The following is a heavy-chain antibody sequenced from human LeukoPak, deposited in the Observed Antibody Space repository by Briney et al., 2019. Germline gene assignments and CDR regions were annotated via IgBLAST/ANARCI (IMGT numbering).Heavy chain of an antibody. Sequence: GGSLRLSCAASGFPFSASAMTWVRQAPGKGLEWVSHLFSTGTTYYADSVRGRFTISRDNSKNTLYLLMTSLRADDTAVYYCATVKYDYGDPVGWFDPWGQGTLVTVSS. CDR1: GFPFSASA. CDR3: ATVKYDYGDPVGWFDP. J-gene: IGHJ5*02. D-gene: IGHD4-17*01. V-gene: IGHV3-23*01. CDR2: LFSTGTT.